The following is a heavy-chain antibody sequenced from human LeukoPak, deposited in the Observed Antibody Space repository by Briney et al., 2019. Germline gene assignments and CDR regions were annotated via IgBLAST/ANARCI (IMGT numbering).Heavy chain of an antibody. V-gene: IGHV4-59*01. J-gene: IGHJ4*02. CDR2: IYYSGNT. CDR3: ARVIRGGYYSDY. CDR1: GGSISSYY. Sequence: SETLSLICTVSGGSISSYYWSWIRQPPGKGLEWIGYIYYSGNTNYNPSLKSRVTISIDTSKNQFSLKLSSVTAADTAVYYCARVIRGGYYSDYWGQGTLVTVSS. D-gene: IGHD2-15*01.